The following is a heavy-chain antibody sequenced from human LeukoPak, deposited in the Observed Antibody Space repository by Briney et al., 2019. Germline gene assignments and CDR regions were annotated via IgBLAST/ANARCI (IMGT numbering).Heavy chain of an antibody. D-gene: IGHD6-25*01. V-gene: IGHV3-30*04. CDR3: ARDSGYNLRGYFQH. CDR1: GVTFSSYA. CDR2: ISYDGSNK. Sequence: GGSLRLSCAASGVTFSSYAMHWVRQAPGKGPEWVAVISYDGSNKYYADSVKGRFTISRDNAKNTLYLQMNSLRAEDTAVSYCARDSGYNLRGYFQHWGQGTLVTVSS. J-gene: IGHJ1*01.